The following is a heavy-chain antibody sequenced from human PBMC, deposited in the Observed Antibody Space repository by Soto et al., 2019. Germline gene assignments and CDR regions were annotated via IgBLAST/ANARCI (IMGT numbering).Heavy chain of an antibody. CDR3: ARVPLAARIYYFDY. CDR2: ISSSSSTI. D-gene: IGHD6-6*01. J-gene: IGHJ4*02. Sequence: GGSPRLSCAAYGLTLSSYSMNWFRQAPGKGLEWVSYISSSSSTIYYADSVKGRFTISRDNAKNSLYLQMNSLRDEDTAVYYCARVPLAARIYYFDYWGKGTLVTVYS. V-gene: IGHV3-48*02. CDR1: GLTLSSYS.